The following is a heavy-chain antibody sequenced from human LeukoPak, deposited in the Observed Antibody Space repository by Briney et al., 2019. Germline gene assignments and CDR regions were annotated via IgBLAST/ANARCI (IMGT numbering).Heavy chain of an antibody. J-gene: IGHJ4*02. V-gene: IGHV4-34*01. CDR2: INHSGST. CDR3: ARGRGYCSSTSCYTLRFDY. D-gene: IGHD2-2*02. CDR1: GGSFSGYY. Sequence: PSETLSLTCAAYGGSFSGYYWSWIRQPPGKGLEWIGEINHSGSTNYNPSLKSRVTISVDTSKNQFSLKLSSVTAADTAVYYCARGRGYCSSTSCYTLRFDYWGQGTLVTVSS.